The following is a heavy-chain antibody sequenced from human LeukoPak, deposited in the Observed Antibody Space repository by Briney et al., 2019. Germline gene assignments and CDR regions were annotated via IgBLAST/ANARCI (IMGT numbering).Heavy chain of an antibody. Sequence: SETLSLTCTVSGGSISSYYWSWIRQPPGKGLEWIGYIYYSGSTNYNPSLKSRVTISVDTSKNQFSLKLSSVTAADMAVYYCARGSDSSGYYFFPNFDYWGQGTLVTVSS. CDR1: GGSISSYY. D-gene: IGHD3-22*01. CDR2: IYYSGST. V-gene: IGHV4-59*01. J-gene: IGHJ4*02. CDR3: ARGSDSSGYYFFPNFDY.